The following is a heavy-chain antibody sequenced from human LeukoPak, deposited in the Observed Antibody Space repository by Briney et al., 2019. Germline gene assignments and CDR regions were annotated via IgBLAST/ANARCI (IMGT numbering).Heavy chain of an antibody. CDR3: ARAYGSGSYYNVGARGFDP. V-gene: IGHV4-39*01. D-gene: IGHD3-10*01. CDR2: IYYSGST. J-gene: IGHJ5*02. CDR1: GGSISSYY. Sequence: PSETLSLTCTVSGGSISSYYWGWIRQPPGKGLEWIGSIYYSGSTYYNPSLKSRVTISVDTSKNQFSLKLSSVTAADTAVYYCARAYGSGSYYNVGARGFDPWGQGTLVTVSS.